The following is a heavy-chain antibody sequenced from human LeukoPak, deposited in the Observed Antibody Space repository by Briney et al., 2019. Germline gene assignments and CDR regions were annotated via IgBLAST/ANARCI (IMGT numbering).Heavy chain of an antibody. V-gene: IGHV3-64*04. D-gene: IGHD5-18*01. CDR1: GFTFSNYA. J-gene: IGHJ6*02. Sequence: PGGSLRLSCLASGFTFSNYAMHWVRQAPGKGLEYISAITDNAYSTYYADSVKGRFTISRHNSMNTLYLQMNSLRAEDTAVYYCARGGYTYGSNYYYGMDVWGQGTTVTVSS. CDR2: ITDNAYST. CDR3: ARGGYTYGSNYYYGMDV.